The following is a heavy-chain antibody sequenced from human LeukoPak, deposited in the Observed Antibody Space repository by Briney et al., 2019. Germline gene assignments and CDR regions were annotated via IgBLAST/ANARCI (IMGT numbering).Heavy chain of an antibody. CDR3: ARLYDRRDRYYFDY. CDR2: IYYSGST. Sequence: SETLSLACTVSGGSISSYYWSWIRQPPGKGLEWIGYIYYSGSTNYNPSLKSRVTISVDTSKNQFSLKLSSVTAADTAVYYCARLYDRRDRYYFDYWGQGTLVTVSS. J-gene: IGHJ4*02. V-gene: IGHV4-59*01. D-gene: IGHD5-24*01. CDR1: GGSISSYY.